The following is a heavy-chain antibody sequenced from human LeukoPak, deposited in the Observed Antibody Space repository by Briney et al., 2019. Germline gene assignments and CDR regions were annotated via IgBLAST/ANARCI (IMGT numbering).Heavy chain of an antibody. V-gene: IGHV4-39*01. CDR3: ARSSLAVYFDY. CDR2: MYYSGSS. CDR1: GGSISSSSYY. J-gene: IGHJ4*02. Sequence: SETLSLTCNVSGGSISSSSYYWGWIRQPPGKGLEWIGSMYYSGSSYYNPSLKSRVTISVDTSKNQFSLYLSSVTAADTAMYFSARSSLAVYFDYWGQGTLVTASS.